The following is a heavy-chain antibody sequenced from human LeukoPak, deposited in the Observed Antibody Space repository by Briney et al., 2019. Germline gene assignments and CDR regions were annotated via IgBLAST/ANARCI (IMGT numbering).Heavy chain of an antibody. V-gene: IGHV1-2*02. CDR2: IDPNNGGT. CDR1: GYTLTDYF. Sequence: ASVKVSCKASGYTLTDYFIHWVRQAPGQGLEWSGWIDPNNGGTNYAQEFQGRVTMTRDTSVSTAYVELSRLRSDDTAVYYCARDGPESGTGPYYFDYWGQGTLVTVSS. D-gene: IGHD1-14*01. J-gene: IGHJ4*02. CDR3: ARDGPESGTGPYYFDY.